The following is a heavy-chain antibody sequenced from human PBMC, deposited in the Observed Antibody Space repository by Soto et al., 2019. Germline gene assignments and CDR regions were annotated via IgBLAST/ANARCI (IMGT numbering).Heavy chain of an antibody. Sequence: QVQLVQSGAEVKKPGASVKVSCKASGYTFTSYGISWVRQAPGQGLEWMGRISAYNGNTNYAQKLQGRVTMTTDTPPRTAYMALRSLRSDGTAVYYCARDRVYNWNYGGFDPWGQGTLVTGSS. CDR3: ARDRVYNWNYGGFDP. J-gene: IGHJ5*02. CDR1: GYTFTSYG. V-gene: IGHV1-18*01. CDR2: ISAYNGNT. D-gene: IGHD1-7*01.